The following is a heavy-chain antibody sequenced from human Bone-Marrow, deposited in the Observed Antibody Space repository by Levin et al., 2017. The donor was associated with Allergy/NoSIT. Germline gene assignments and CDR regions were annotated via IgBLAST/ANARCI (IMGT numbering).Heavy chain of an antibody. V-gene: IGHV3-33*01. Sequence: GGSLRLSCAASGFTFSSYGMHWVRQAPGKGLEWVAVIWYDGSNKYYADSVKGRFTISRDNSKNTLYLQMNSLRAEDTAVYYCARDRWTTGYFDYWGQGTLVTVSS. CDR1: GFTFSSYG. CDR3: ARDRWTTGYFDY. J-gene: IGHJ4*02. CDR2: IWYDGSNK. D-gene: IGHD4-23*01.